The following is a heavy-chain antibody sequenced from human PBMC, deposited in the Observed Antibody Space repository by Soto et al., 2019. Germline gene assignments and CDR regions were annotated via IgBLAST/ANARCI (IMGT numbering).Heavy chain of an antibody. D-gene: IGHD2-2*02. CDR1: GGSISSSSYY. Sequence: QLQLQESGPGLVKPSETLSLTCTVSGGSISSSSYYWGWIRRPPGKGLEWIGSIYYSGSTYYNPSLKSRVTISVDTSKNQFSLKLSSVTAADTAVYYCARPEPDIVVVPAAINVHGMDVWGQGTTVTVSS. V-gene: IGHV4-39*01. J-gene: IGHJ6*02. CDR3: ARPEPDIVVVPAAINVHGMDV. CDR2: IYYSGST.